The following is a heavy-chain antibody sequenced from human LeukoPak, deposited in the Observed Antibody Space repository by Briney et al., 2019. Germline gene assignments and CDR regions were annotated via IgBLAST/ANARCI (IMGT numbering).Heavy chain of an antibody. CDR3: AKEGYQAARPFYYMDV. Sequence: GGSLRLSCAASGFTFDDYTMHWVRQAPGKGLEWVSLISWDGGSTYYADSVKGRFTISRDNSKNPLYLQMNSLRTEDTALYYCAKEGYQAARPFYYMDVWGKGTTVTVSS. D-gene: IGHD6-6*01. CDR1: GFTFDDYT. J-gene: IGHJ6*03. V-gene: IGHV3-43*01. CDR2: ISWDGGST.